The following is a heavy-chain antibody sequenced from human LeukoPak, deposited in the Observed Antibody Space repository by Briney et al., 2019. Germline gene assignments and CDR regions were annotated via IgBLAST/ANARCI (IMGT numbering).Heavy chain of an antibody. V-gene: IGHV4-34*01. J-gene: IGHJ5*02. CDR1: GGSFSGYY. CDR3: ARGQIGSYYDFWSGYPKQGNWFDP. D-gene: IGHD3-3*01. Sequence: PSETLSLTCAVYGGSFSGYYWSWIRQPPGKGLEWIGEINHSGSTNYNPSLKSRVTISADTSKNQFSLKLSSVTAADTAVYYCARGQIGSYYDFWSGYPKQGNWFDPWGQGTLVTVSP. CDR2: INHSGST.